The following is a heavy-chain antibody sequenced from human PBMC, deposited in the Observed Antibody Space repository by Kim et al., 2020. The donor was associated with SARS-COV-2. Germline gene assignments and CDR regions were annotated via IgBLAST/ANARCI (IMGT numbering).Heavy chain of an antibody. V-gene: IGHV4-30-4*01. CDR1: GGSISSGDYY. Sequence: SETLSLTCTVSGGSISSGDYYWSWIRQPPGKGLEWIGYIYYSGSTYYNPSLKSRVTISVDTSKNQFSLKLSSVTAADTAVYYCARAGRGYSSSSLYFDYWGQGTLVTVSS. CDR3: ARAGRGYSSSSLYFDY. CDR2: IYYSGST. J-gene: IGHJ4*02. D-gene: IGHD6-6*01.